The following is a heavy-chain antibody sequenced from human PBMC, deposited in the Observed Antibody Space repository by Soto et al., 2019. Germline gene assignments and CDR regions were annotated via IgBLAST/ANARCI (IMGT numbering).Heavy chain of an antibody. D-gene: IGHD4-17*01. CDR1: GDTFSNHV. V-gene: IGHV1-69*12. CDR3: ARGHYGDYLNDAFDI. J-gene: IGHJ3*02. Sequence: QVQLVQSGAEVRKPGSSVKVSCKASGDTFSNHVISWVRQAPGQGLEWMGGIIPLFGTANSAQKFQGRVTITADESTSTTYRELSSLRSEDTAVYYCARGHYGDYLNDAFDIWGQGTVVTVSS. CDR2: IIPLFGTA.